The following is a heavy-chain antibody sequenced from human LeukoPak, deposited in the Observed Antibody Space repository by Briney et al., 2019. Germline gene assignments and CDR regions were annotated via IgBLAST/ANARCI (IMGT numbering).Heavy chain of an antibody. Sequence: GGYLRLSCAASGFTFSSYAMSWVRQAPGKGLEWVSAITGSGGSTYYADSVKGRFTISRDNSKNTLYLQMNSLRAEDTAVYYCARGGEPRYFDYWGQGTLVTVSS. CDR2: ITGSGGST. V-gene: IGHV3-23*01. J-gene: IGHJ4*02. CDR3: ARGGEPRYFDY. CDR1: GFTFSSYA. D-gene: IGHD1-14*01.